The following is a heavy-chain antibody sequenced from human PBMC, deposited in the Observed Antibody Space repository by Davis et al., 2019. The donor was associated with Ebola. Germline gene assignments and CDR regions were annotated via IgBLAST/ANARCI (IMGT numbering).Heavy chain of an antibody. J-gene: IGHJ4*02. Sequence: PSETLSLTCSVSGDSVSSYYWSWIRQSPGKGLEWIGYIFYSGTTYYNPSLESRVTISVDTSKNQFSLELSSVTAADTAVYYCARAYSSSSWSDYWGQGTLVTVSS. CDR3: ARAYSSSSWSDY. CDR1: GDSVSSYY. D-gene: IGHD6-6*01. CDR2: IFYSGTT. V-gene: IGHV4-59*02.